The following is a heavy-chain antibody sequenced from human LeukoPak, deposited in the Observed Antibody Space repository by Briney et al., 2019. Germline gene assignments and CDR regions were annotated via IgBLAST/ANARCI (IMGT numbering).Heavy chain of an antibody. V-gene: IGHV3-48*02. CDR3: ARDYYDSSGYYLDDFDY. J-gene: IGHJ4*02. CDR2: ISSSRSTI. CDR1: GFTFSSYS. D-gene: IGHD3-22*01. Sequence: GGSLRLSCAASGFTFSSYSMNWVRQAPGKGLEWVSYISSSRSTIYYADAVKGRFTISRDNAKNSLYLQMNSLRDEDTAVYYCARDYYDSSGYYLDDFDYWGQGTLVTVSS.